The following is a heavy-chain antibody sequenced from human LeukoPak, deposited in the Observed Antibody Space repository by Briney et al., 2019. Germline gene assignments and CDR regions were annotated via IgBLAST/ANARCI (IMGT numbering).Heavy chain of an antibody. D-gene: IGHD3-22*01. CDR1: GFTFSSYA. J-gene: IGHJ4*02. CDR2: ISGSGGST. CDR3: AKPPGYYYDSSGYYYSDY. V-gene: IGHV3-23*01. Sequence: PGGSLRLSCAASGFTFSSYAMSWVRQAPGKGLEWVSAISGSGGSTYYADSVKGRFTISRDNSKNTLYLQMNSLRAEDTAVYYCAKPPGYYYDSSGYYYSDYWGQGTLVTVSS.